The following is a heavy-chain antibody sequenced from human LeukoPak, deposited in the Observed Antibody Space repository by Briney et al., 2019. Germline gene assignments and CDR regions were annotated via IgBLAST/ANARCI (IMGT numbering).Heavy chain of an antibody. V-gene: IGHV1-3*01. CDR1: GYTFSSYV. D-gene: IGHD3-10*01. CDR2: INAGNGNT. J-gene: IGHJ4*02. Sequence: GASVKVSCKASGYTFSSYVMYWVRQAPGQRLEWMGWINAGNGNTKYSQKFQGRVTITRDTSASTAYMELSTLRSEDTAVYYCAVGWFGELPPKYYFDYWGQGTLVTVSS. CDR3: AVGWFGELPPKYYFDY.